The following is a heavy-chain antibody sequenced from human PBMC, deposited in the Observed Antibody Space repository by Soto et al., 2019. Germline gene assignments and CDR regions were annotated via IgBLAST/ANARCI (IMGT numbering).Heavy chain of an antibody. CDR1: GGSMSSYY. CDR2: IYYSGST. J-gene: IGHJ4*02. D-gene: IGHD3-10*01. Sequence: SETLSLTCTVSGGSMSSYYWSWIRQPPGKGLEWIGYIYYSGSTNYNPSLKSRVTMSVDTPKNQFSLKLSSVTAADTAVYYCARHNYGSGSTYFDYWGQGTLVTVSS. V-gene: IGHV4-59*08. CDR3: ARHNYGSGSTYFDY.